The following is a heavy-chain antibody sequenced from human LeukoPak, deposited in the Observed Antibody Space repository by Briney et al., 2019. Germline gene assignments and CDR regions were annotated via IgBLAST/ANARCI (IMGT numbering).Heavy chain of an antibody. CDR3: ARVYSSSWYASLGQYYYYGMDV. Sequence: GGSLRLSCAASGFTFSSYDMHWVRQATGKGLEWVSAIGTAGDTYYPGSVKGRFTISRENAKNSLYLQTNSLRAGDTAVYYCARVYSSSWYASLGQYYYYGMDVWGQGTTVTVSS. D-gene: IGHD6-13*01. J-gene: IGHJ6*02. CDR2: IGTAGDT. CDR1: GFTFSSYD. V-gene: IGHV3-13*01.